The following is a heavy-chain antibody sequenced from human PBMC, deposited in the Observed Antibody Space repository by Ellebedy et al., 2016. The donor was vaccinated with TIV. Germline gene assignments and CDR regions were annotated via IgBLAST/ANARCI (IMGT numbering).Heavy chain of an antibody. J-gene: IGHJ4*02. Sequence: GESLKISCAASGFTFSSYSMNWVRQAPGKGLEWVAVIWYDGSNKYYADSVKGRFTISRDNSKNKLYLQMNSLRAEDTAVYFCARENGYYFDYWGQGTLVIVSS. D-gene: IGHD6-25*01. CDR1: GFTFSSYS. V-gene: IGHV3-33*08. CDR2: IWYDGSNK. CDR3: ARENGYYFDY.